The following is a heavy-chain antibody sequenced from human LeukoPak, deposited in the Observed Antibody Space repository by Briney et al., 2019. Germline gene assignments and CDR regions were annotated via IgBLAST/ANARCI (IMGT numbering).Heavy chain of an antibody. Sequence: SETLSLTCTVSGGSIRSYYWNWIRQPAGRGLEWIGRIYTTGSTYYNPSLKSRVTMSVDTSKNQFSLKLRSLTAADTAVYYCARGRDGFMSDFDSWGQGTLVTVSS. V-gene: IGHV4-4*07. D-gene: IGHD3-10*02. J-gene: IGHJ4*02. CDR3: ARGRDGFMSDFDS. CDR2: IYTTGST. CDR1: GGSIRSYY.